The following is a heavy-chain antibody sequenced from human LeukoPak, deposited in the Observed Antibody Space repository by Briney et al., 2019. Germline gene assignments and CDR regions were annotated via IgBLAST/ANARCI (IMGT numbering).Heavy chain of an antibody. CDR1: GGSFSNTDCY. D-gene: IGHD6-19*01. CDR3: ARVCLGGSGWYPFDY. V-gene: IGHV4-61*08. CDR2: IYYSGST. Sequence: SQTLSLTCTVSGGSFSNTDCYWSWVRQPPGKGLEWIGYIYYSGSTNYNPSLKSRVTISVDTSKNQFSLELSSVTAADTAVYYCARVCLGGSGWYPFDYWGQGTLVTVSS. J-gene: IGHJ4*02.